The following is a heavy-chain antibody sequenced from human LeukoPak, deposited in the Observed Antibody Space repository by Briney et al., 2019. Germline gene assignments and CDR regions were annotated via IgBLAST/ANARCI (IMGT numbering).Heavy chain of an antibody. J-gene: IGHJ4*02. Sequence: ASVKVSCKASGGTFSSYAISWVRQAPGQGLEWMGGIIPIFGTANYAQKFQGRVTITADESTSTAYMELGSLRSEDTAVYYCAQSGGDTVTRFDYWGQGTLVTVSS. CDR3: AQSGGDTVTRFDY. CDR2: IIPIFGTA. V-gene: IGHV1-69*13. D-gene: IGHD4-11*01. CDR1: GGTFSSYA.